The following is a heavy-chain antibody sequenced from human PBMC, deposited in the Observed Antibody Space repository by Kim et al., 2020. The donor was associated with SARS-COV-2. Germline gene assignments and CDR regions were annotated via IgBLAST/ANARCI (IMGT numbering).Heavy chain of an antibody. CDR3: AKSLRRHIVAPFDY. J-gene: IGHJ4*02. CDR1: GGSISSSSYY. CDR2: IYYSGST. V-gene: IGHV4-39*07. D-gene: IGHD2-21*01. Sequence: SETLSLTCTVSGGSISSSSYYWGWIRQPPGKGLEWIGSIYYSGSTYYNPSLKSRVTISVDTSKNQFSLKLSSVTAADTAVYYCAKSLRRHIVAPFDYWGQGTLVTVSS.